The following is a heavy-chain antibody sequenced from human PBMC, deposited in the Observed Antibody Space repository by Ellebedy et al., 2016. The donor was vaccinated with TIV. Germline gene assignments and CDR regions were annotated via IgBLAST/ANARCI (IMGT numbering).Heavy chain of an antibody. CDR3: ATFNQYYTYLGV. CDR2: ISNRDRT. Sequence: SETLSLTXTVPGDSISSSSDYWVWIRQPPGKGLEWIGTISNRDRTDYNPSLKSRVFILVDASKDQFFLKLTSVTAADTAVYYCATFNQYYTYLGVWGKGTTVIVSS. V-gene: IGHV4-39*01. D-gene: IGHD1-14*01. J-gene: IGHJ6*03. CDR1: GDSISSSSDY.